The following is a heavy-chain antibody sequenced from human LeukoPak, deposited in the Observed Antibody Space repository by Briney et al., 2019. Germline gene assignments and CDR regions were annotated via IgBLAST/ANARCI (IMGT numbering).Heavy chain of an antibody. J-gene: IGHJ4*02. V-gene: IGHV4-39*01. CDR2: IYQSGRGSP. D-gene: IGHD3-3*01. CDR3: ASTLRFLPYRRFDY. CDR1: GGSIISSNYY. Sequence: SETLSLTCSVSGGSIISSNYYWGWIRQPPGKGLKWIGSIYQSGRGSPYYNPSLKSRVTLFGDTSKNQFFLRLSSVTAADTAVYYCASTLRFLPYRRFDYWGQGTLVTVPS.